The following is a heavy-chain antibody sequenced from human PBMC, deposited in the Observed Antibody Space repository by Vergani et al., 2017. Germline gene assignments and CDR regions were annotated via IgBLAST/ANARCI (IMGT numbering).Heavy chain of an antibody. CDR3: AKEGDYYDSSGSHSTIGAFDY. V-gene: IGHV3-30*18. J-gene: IGHJ4*02. D-gene: IGHD3-22*01. Sequence: QVQLVESGGGVVKPGRSLRLSCAASGFTFSSYGMHWVRQAPGKGLEWVAVISYDGSNKYYADSVKGRFTISRDNSKNTLYLQMNSLRAEDTAVYYCAKEGDYYDSSGSHSTIGAFDYWGQGTLVTVSS. CDR1: GFTFSSYG. CDR2: ISYDGSNK.